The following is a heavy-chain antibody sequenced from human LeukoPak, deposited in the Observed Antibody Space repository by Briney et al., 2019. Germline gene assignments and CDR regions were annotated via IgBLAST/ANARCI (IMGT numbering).Heavy chain of an antibody. Sequence: GGSLRLSCAASGFTFSSYWMTWVRQAPGKGLEWVSRINPDGSTTTYADSVKGRFTISRDNAKNTVYLQMNSLRAEDTAVYYCARVLSGSWDWFDPWGQGTLVTVSS. CDR3: ARVLSGSWDWFDP. CDR2: INPDGSTT. D-gene: IGHD3-22*01. J-gene: IGHJ5*02. CDR1: GFTFSSYW. V-gene: IGHV3-74*01.